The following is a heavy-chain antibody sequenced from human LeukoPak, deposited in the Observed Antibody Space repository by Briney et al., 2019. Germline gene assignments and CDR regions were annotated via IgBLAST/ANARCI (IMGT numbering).Heavy chain of an antibody. Sequence: PGGSLRLSCAASGFTVSTNYMTWVHQAPGKGLEWVSVIYSDGTTYYADSVKGRFTISRDNSKNTVYLQMNSLRAEDTAVYYCARGLGYGSGPVDHWGQGTLVTLSS. CDR1: GFTVSTNY. J-gene: IGHJ4*02. CDR3: ARGLGYGSGPVDH. CDR2: IYSDGTT. V-gene: IGHV3-53*01. D-gene: IGHD3-10*01.